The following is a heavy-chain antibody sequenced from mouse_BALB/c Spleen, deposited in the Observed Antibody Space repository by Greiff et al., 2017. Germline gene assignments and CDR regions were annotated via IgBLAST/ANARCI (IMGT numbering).Heavy chain of an antibody. CDR2: ISYSGST. CDR3: ARSTMITRGSFAY. Sequence: EVQLQESGPGLVKPSQSLSLTCTVTGYSITSDYAWNWIRQFPGNKLEWMGYISYSGSTSYNPSLKSRISITRDTSKNQFFLQLNSVTTEDTATYYCARSTMITRGSFAYWGQGTLVTVSA. CDR1: GYSITSDYA. J-gene: IGHJ3*01. V-gene: IGHV3-2*02. D-gene: IGHD2-4*01.